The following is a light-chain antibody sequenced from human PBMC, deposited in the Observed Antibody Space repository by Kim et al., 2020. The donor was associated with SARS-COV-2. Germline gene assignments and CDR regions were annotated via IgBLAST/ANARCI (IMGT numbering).Light chain of an antibody. Sequence: DIEMTQSPSSLSASVGDTVTITCRASLSIVTHLNWFQLKPGRAPKMVISFASSLRSGVPSRFSGSGSGTDFTLSISGLQPEDFATYSCQQSFSAPYTFGQWTKVEIK. CDR3: QQSFSAPYT. V-gene: IGKV1-39*01. J-gene: IGKJ2*01. CDR1: LSIVTH. CDR2: FAS.